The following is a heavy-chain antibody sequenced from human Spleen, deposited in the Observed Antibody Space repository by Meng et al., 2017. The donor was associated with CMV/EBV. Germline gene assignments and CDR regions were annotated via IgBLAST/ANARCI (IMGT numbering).Heavy chain of an antibody. D-gene: IGHD6-19*01. V-gene: IGHV3-30-3*01. Sequence: GGSLRLSCAASGFSFSSYNMHWVRQAPGKGLEWLAVISYDGSNKYYADSVEGRFTISRDSSKNTLYAQMNSLRTEDTAVYYCARGFIAVAGPYDYWGQGTLVTVSS. CDR2: ISYDGSNK. CDR1: GFSFSSYN. CDR3: ARGFIAVAGPYDY. J-gene: IGHJ4*02.